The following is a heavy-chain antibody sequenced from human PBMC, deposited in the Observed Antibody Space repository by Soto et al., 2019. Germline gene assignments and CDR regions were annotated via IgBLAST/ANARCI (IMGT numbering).Heavy chain of an antibody. CDR1: GCIFSSHC. CDR2: INPGCGRT. CDR3: ARDVSRPGSNYVMDV. V-gene: IGHV1-46*01. J-gene: IGHJ6*02. Sequence: ASVKVSCKASGCIFSSHCIYWVRQAPGQGLQWMGIINPGCGRTAYAQKFQGRVTLTRDMSTSTVYMELTSLAYDDTAGYICARDVSRPGSNYVMDVWGQGTTVTVSS. D-gene: IGHD3-10*02.